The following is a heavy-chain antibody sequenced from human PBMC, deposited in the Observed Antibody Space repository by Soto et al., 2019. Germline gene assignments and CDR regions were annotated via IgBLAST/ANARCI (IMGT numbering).Heavy chain of an antibody. CDR2: LHYSGDT. Sequence: QLQLQESGSGLVRTSQTLSLSCTVSGASIGSGSYSWNWIRQPPGKGLEWIGYLHYSGDTYFNPSPRRRGSISVDRSYTQFSLTLISVPAADTSVYYWARSPLWCGELDYWGQGALVTVS. D-gene: IGHD3-10*01. V-gene: IGHV4-30-2*01. CDR1: GASIGSGSYS. J-gene: IGHJ4*02. CDR3: ARSPLWCGELDY.